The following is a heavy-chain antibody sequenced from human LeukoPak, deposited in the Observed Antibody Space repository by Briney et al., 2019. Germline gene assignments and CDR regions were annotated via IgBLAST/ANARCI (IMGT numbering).Heavy chain of an antibody. CDR3: ATHTAMAPNFDY. CDR1: GYTFTSYY. J-gene: IGHJ4*02. V-gene: IGHV1-46*01. CDR2: INPSGGST. Sequence: GASVTVSFTASGYTFTSYYMHWVRQAPGQGLEWMGIINPSGGSTSYAQKFQGRVTMTRDTSTSTVYMELSSLRSEDTAVYYCATHTAMAPNFDYWGQGTLVTVSS. D-gene: IGHD5-18*01.